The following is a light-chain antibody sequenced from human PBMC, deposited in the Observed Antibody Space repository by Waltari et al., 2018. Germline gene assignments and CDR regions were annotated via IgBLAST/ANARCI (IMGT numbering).Light chain of an antibody. CDR2: GAS. Sequence: EIVSTQSPGTLSLSPGERATLCFRTSQSVGRTLAWYQQKPGQAPRLLIYGASIRANGIPDRFSGSGSGTDFSLTISRLEPEDFAVYYCQHYVRLPVTFGQGTKGEIK. CDR3: QHYVRLPVT. V-gene: IGKV3-20*01. CDR1: QSVGRT. J-gene: IGKJ1*01.